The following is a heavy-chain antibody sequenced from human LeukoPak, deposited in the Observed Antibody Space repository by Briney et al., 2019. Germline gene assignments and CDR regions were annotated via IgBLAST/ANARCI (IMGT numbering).Heavy chain of an antibody. D-gene: IGHD3-16*01. CDR2: IYSGGNT. CDR1: GLTVSSNY. Sequence: GGSLRLSCAGSGLTVSSNYMNWVRQAPGKGLEWVSVIYSGGNTFYADSVKGRFTISRDNSKNTLYLQMNSLRAEDTAIYYCARGGGFFDYWGQGTLVTVSS. V-gene: IGHV3-66*01. J-gene: IGHJ4*02. CDR3: ARGGGFFDY.